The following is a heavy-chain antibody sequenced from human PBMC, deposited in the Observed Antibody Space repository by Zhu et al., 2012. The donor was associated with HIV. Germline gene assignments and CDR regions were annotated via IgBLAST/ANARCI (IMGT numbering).Heavy chain of an antibody. V-gene: IGHV1-2*02. CDR1: GYTFTGYY. CDR3: ARDHHYYDSSGYSQY. J-gene: IGHJ1*01. Sequence: QVQLVQSGAEVKKPGASVRVSCKASGYTFTGYYIHWVRQAPGQGLEWMGCINPNSGGSDYAQKFQGRVTMSRDTSINTAYMELSRLTSDDTAVYYCARDHHYYDSSGYSQYWGQGTLVTVSS. CDR2: INPNSGGS. D-gene: IGHD3-22*01.